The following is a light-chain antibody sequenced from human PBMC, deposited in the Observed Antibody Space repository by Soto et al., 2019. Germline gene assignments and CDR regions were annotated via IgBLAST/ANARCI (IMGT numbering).Light chain of an antibody. V-gene: IGLV1-40*01. CDR1: SSNIGAGYD. CDR3: QSYDSSLSGSHVV. J-gene: IGLJ2*01. Sequence: QAVVTQPPSVSGAPGQRVTISCTGSSSNIGAGYDVHWYQQLPGTAPKLLIYGNSNRPSGVPDRFSGSKSGTSASLAITGLLAEDEADYYCQSYDSSLSGSHVVFGGGTKLTVL. CDR2: GNS.